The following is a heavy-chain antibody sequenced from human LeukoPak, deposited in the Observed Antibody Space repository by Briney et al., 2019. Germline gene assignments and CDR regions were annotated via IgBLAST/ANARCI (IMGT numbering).Heavy chain of an antibody. Sequence: GGSLRLSCAASGFNFSSYWMSWVRQAPGKGLEWVANIKQDGSDKYYVDSVKGRFTISRDNAKNSLYLQMNSLRADDTALYYCARQYSSSWYALGYLDYWGQRTLVTVSS. CDR1: GFNFSSYW. CDR2: IKQDGSDK. D-gene: IGHD6-13*01. V-gene: IGHV3-7*01. J-gene: IGHJ4*02. CDR3: ARQYSSSWYALGYLDY.